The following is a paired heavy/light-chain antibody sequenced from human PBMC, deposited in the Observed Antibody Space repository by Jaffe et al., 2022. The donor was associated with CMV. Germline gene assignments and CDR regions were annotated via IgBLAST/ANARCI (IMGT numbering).Light chain of an antibody. CDR2: LGS. Sequence: DIVMTQSPLSLPVTPGEPASISCRSSQSLLHSNGYNYLDWYLQKPGKSPQLLIYLGSNRASGVPDRFSGSGSGTDFTLKISRVEAEDVGVYYCMQALQTPPTFGQGTKVEIK. CDR3: MQALQTPPT. J-gene: IGKJ1*01. V-gene: IGKV2-28*01. CDR1: QSLLHSNGYNY.
Heavy chain of an antibody. CDR3: ARSVKRPNYDFWSGYYGGGSSDMDV. CDR1: GGTFSSYA. D-gene: IGHD3-3*01. J-gene: IGHJ6*03. CDR2: IIPILGIA. Sequence: QVQLVQSGAEVKKPGSSVKVSCKASGGTFSSYAISWVRQAPGQGLEWMGRIIPILGIANYAQKFQGRVTITADKSTSTAYMELSSLRSEDTAVYYCARSVKRPNYDFWSGYYGGGSSDMDVWGKGTTVTVSS. V-gene: IGHV1-69*09.